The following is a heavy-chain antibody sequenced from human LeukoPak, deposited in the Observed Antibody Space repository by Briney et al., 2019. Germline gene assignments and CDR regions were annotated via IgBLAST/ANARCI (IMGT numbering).Heavy chain of an antibody. J-gene: IGHJ4*01. V-gene: IGHV4-61*01. CDR3: ARGHDYGDLGPFDY. CDR1: GGSISSSYY. D-gene: IGHD4-17*01. CDR2: IYYSGST. Sequence: SETLSLTCAVSGGSISSSYYWSWIRQPPGKGLEWIGYIYYSGSTNYNPSLKSRVTISVDTSKNQFSLKLSSVTAADTAVYYCARGHDYGDLGPFDYWGHGTLVTVSS.